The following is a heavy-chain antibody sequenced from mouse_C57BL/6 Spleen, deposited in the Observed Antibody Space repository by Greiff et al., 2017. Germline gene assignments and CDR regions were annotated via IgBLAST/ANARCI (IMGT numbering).Heavy chain of an antibody. CDR2: IDPSDSYT. J-gene: IGHJ4*01. V-gene: IGHV1-59*01. Sequence: QVQLQQPGAELVRPGTSVKLSCKASGYTFTSYWMHWVKQRPGQGLEWIGVIDPSDSYTNYNQKFKGKATLTVDTSSSTAYMQLSSLTSEDSAVFYCARQLRPSYAMDYWGQGTSVTVSS. D-gene: IGHD3-2*02. CDR1: GYTFTSYW. CDR3: ARQLRPSYAMDY.